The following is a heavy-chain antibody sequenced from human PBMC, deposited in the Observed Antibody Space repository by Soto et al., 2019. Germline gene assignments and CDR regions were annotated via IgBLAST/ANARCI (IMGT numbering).Heavy chain of an antibody. V-gene: IGHV4-31*03. CDR3: ARDASQTGVPPDY. D-gene: IGHD7-27*01. CDR2: IHYSGNT. Sequence: QVQLQESGPGLVKPSQTLSLTCTVSGGSISSDGYFWSWIRQHPGKGLEWIGYIHYSGNTYYNPSLKIRSXXPXDXXKNQLSLTLPSVTAADTAVYYCARDASQTGVPPDYWGQGTLVTVSS. CDR1: GGSISSDGYF. J-gene: IGHJ4*02.